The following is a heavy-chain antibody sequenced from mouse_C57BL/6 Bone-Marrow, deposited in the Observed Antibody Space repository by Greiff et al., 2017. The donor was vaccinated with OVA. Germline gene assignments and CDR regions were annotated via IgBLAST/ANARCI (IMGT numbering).Heavy chain of an antibody. D-gene: IGHD1-1*01. CDR1: GYAFSSSW. V-gene: IGHV1-82*01. CDR3: ARSSYYYGSSYFAY. Sequence: QVQLQQSGPELVKPGASVKISCKASGYAFSSSWMNWVKQRPGKGLEWIGRIYPGDGDTNYNGKFKGKATLTADKSSSTAYMQLSSLTSEDSAVYFCARSSYYYGSSYFAYWGQGTLVTVSA. CDR2: IYPGDGDT. J-gene: IGHJ3*01.